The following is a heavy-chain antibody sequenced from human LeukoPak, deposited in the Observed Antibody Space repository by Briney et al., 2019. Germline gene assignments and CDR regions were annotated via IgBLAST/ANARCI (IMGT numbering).Heavy chain of an antibody. Sequence: GGSLRLSCAASGFTFSSYSMNWVRQAPGKGLEWVSYISSSSSTIYYADSVKGRFTISRDNAKNSLYLQMNSLRDEDTAVYYCARDKRIAAANHPTDDYWGQGTLVTVSS. J-gene: IGHJ4*02. CDR2: ISSSSSTI. CDR1: GFTFSSYS. D-gene: IGHD6-13*01. V-gene: IGHV3-48*02. CDR3: ARDKRIAAANHPTDDY.